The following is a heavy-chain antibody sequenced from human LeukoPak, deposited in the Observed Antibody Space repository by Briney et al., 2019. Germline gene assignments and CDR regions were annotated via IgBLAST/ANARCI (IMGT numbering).Heavy chain of an antibody. CDR1: GGSFSGYY. CDR3: ARGLLIRVIFFDY. Sequence: SETLSLTCAVYGGSFSGYYWSWIRQPPGKGLEWIGEINHSGSTNYNPSLKSRVTISVDTSKNQFSLKLSSVTAADTAVYYCARGLLIRVIFFDYWGQGTLVTVSS. D-gene: IGHD3-10*01. V-gene: IGHV4-34*01. CDR2: INHSGST. J-gene: IGHJ4*02.